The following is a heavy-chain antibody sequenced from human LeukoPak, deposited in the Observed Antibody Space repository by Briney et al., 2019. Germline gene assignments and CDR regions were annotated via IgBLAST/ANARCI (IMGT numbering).Heavy chain of an antibody. CDR1: GYSFTSYW. CDR3: ARGQIAAAGTHGPHYYGMDV. Sequence: PGESLKISCKGSGYSFTSYWIGWVRQMPGKGLEWMGIIYPGDSDTRYSPSFQGQVTISADKSISTAYLQWSSLKASDTAMYYCARGQIAAAGTHGPHYYGMDVWGQGTTVTVSS. V-gene: IGHV5-51*01. CDR2: IYPGDSDT. J-gene: IGHJ6*02. D-gene: IGHD6-13*01.